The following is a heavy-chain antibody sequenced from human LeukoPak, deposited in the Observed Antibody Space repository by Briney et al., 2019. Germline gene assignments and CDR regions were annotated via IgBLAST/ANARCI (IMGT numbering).Heavy chain of an antibody. CDR2: ISAYNGNT. Sequence: GASVKVSCKASGYTFTSYGISWVRQAPGQGLEWMGWISAYNGNTNYAQKLQGRVTMTTDASTSTAYMELRSLRSDDTAVYYCAREREPVVSRCMDYWGQGTLVTVSS. D-gene: IGHD2-8*01. CDR1: GYTFTSYG. V-gene: IGHV1-18*01. J-gene: IGHJ4*02. CDR3: AREREPVVSRCMDY.